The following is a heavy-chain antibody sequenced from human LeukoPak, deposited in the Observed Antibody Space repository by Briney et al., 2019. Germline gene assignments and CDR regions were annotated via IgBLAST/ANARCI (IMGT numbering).Heavy chain of an antibody. CDR3: ARGYSGSYRVDY. J-gene: IGHJ4*02. D-gene: IGHD1-26*01. V-gene: IGHV3-23*01. CDR1: GLSFSSFA. Sequence: GGSLRLSCAASGLSFSSFAMSWVRQGPARGLEWVSSIRGNGETFYADSVKGRFTISRDNAKNVLYLQMNSLRAEDTAVYYCARGYSGSYRVDYWGQGTLVTVSS. CDR2: IRGNGET.